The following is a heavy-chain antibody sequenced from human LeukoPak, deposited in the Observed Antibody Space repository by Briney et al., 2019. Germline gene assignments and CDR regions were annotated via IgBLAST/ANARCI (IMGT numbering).Heavy chain of an antibody. V-gene: IGHV1-2*02. CDR1: GYTFTGYY. J-gene: IGHJ4*02. CDR3: ARHAASGGSGVDY. D-gene: IGHD3-10*01. Sequence: ASVKVSCKASGYTFTGYYMHWVRQAPGQGLEWMGWINPNSGDTNYAQKFQGRVTMTRDTSIGTAYMELSRLRSDDTAVYYCARHAASGGSGVDYWGQGTLVTVSS. CDR2: INPNSGDT.